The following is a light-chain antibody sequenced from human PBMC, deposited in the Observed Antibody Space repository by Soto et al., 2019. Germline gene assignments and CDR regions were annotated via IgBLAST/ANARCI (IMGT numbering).Light chain of an antibody. J-gene: IGKJ1*01. CDR1: QGISTY. V-gene: IGKV1-27*01. CDR2: AAY. CDR3: QKDNSAPWT. Sequence: DIQMTQSPSSLSASVGDRVTITCRASQGISTYLAWYQQKPGKVPKLLIYAAYTVQSGVSSRFSGSVSGTDFTLTISSLQPEDVATYYSQKDNSAPWTFGQGTKVEIK.